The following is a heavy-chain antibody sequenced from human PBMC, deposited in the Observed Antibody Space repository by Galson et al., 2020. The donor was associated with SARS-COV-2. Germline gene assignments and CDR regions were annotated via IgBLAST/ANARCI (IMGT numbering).Heavy chain of an antibody. Sequence: SETLSLTCAVSGGSISSGGYSWSWIRQPPGTGMEWIGYIYHSGSTYYNPSLKSRVTISVDRSKNQFSLKLSSVTAADTAVYYCARGLGGYYYYMDVWGKGTTVTVSS. CDR2: IYHSGST. V-gene: IGHV4-30-2*01. D-gene: IGHD2-15*01. J-gene: IGHJ6*03. CDR3: ARGLGGYYYYMDV. CDR1: GGSISSGGYS.